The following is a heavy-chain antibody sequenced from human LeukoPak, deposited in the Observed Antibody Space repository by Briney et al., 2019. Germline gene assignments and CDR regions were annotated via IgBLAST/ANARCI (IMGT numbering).Heavy chain of an antibody. Sequence: PGGSLRLSCAASGFTFSSYEMNWVRQAPGKGLEWVSYISSSGSTIYYADSVKGRFTISRDNAKNSLYLQMNSLRAEDTAVYYCASLYSSSWSPLGYWGQGTLVTVSS. CDR2: ISSSGSTI. V-gene: IGHV3-48*03. J-gene: IGHJ4*02. CDR3: ASLYSSSWSPLGY. D-gene: IGHD6-13*01. CDR1: GFTFSSYE.